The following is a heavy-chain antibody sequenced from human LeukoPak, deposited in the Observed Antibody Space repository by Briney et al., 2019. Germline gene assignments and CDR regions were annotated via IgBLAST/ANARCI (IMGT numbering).Heavy chain of an antibody. D-gene: IGHD1-26*01. J-gene: IGHJ4*02. V-gene: IGHV4-39*01. CDR1: GVSISGSYYY. CDR2: IYYSGST. Sequence: SETLSLTCAVSGVSISGSYYYWGWIRQPPGKGLEWIGNIYYSGSTYYNASLQSRVTISIDTSKNQFSLRLNSVAAADTAMYFCVKSGGYGLIDYWGQGTLVTVSS. CDR3: VKSGGYGLIDY.